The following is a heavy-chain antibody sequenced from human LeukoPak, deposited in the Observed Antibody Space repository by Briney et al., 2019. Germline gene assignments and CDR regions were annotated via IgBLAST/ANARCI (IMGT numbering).Heavy chain of an antibody. J-gene: IGHJ4*02. CDR1: GGSISSYY. D-gene: IGHD3-3*01. V-gene: IGHV4-59*01. CDR2: IYYSGST. CDR3: ARSIYDFWSGKKIGFDY. Sequence: SETLSLTCTVSGGSISSYYWSWIRQPPGKGLEWIGYIYYSGSTNYNPSLKSRVTISVDTSKNQFSLKLSSVTAADTAVYYCARSIYDFWSGKKIGFDYWGQGTLVTVSS.